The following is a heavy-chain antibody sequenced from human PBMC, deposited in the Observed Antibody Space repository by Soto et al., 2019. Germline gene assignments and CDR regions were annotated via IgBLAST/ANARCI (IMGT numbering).Heavy chain of an antibody. CDR1: GGAFRNSV. V-gene: IGHV1-69*13. CDR3: ARAPLLVGETIYENYFDY. CDR2: NIPTFGTT. J-gene: IGHJ4*02. D-gene: IGHD3-10*01. Sequence: VASVKVSCKASGGAFRNSVISWVRQAPGQGLEWMGGNIPTFGTTHYAQKFQGRVTIIADESTSTVYMELANLRSDDTAVYYCARAPLLVGETIYENYFDYWGQGTLVTVSS.